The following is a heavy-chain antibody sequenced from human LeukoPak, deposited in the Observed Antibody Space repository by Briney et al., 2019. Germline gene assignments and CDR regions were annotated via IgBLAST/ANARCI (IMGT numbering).Heavy chain of an antibody. CDR3: ARDWIRGVVPKGFDS. CDR1: GFTFNTYG. Sequence: QAGGSLRLSCAASGFTFNTYGMHWVRQAPGKGLEWVALIWYDGSNEYYADSVKGRFTISRDNSKNTLYLQMNSLRAEDTAVYNCARDWIRGVVPKGFDSWGQGTLVTVSS. CDR2: IWYDGSNE. J-gene: IGHJ4*02. D-gene: IGHD2-2*03. V-gene: IGHV3-33*01.